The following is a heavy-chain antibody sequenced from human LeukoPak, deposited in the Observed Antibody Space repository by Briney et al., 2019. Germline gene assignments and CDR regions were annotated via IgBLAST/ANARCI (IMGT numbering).Heavy chain of an antibody. CDR2: FDPEDGET. J-gene: IGHJ5*02. Sequence: GASVKVSCKVSGYTLTELSMHWVRQAPGKGLEWMGGFDPEDGETIYAQKFQGRVTMTEDTSTDTAYMELSSLRSEDTAVYYRATDRHDYGDFNWFDPWGQGTLVTVSS. D-gene: IGHD4-17*01. CDR3: ATDRHDYGDFNWFDP. CDR1: GYTLTELS. V-gene: IGHV1-24*01.